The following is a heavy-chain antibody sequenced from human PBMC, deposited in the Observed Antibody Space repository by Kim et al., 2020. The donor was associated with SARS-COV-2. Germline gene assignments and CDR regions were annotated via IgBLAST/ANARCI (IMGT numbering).Heavy chain of an antibody. V-gene: IGHV3-74*01. J-gene: IGHJ4*02. D-gene: IGHD3-9*01. CDR3: TRICYDSDASPVPFDY. CDR2: VGRDGDN. CDR1: GFTFRSCS. Sequence: GGSLRLSCTASGFTFRSCSMHWVRQAPGKGLLWVSRVGRDGDNKYADSVKGRFTVSRDNAKSTLYLDMNGLRADDTATYYCTRICYDSDASPVPFDYWGRGALVTVSS.